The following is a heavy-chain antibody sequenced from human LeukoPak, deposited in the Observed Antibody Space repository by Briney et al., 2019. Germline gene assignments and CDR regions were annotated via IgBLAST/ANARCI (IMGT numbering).Heavy chain of an antibody. CDR1: GFTVSSNY. CDR2: IYSGGST. J-gene: IGHJ3*02. V-gene: IGHV3-53*04. D-gene: IGHD4-11*01. Sequence: GGSLRLSCAASGFTVSSNYMSWVRQAPGKGLEWVSVIYSGGSTYYADSVKGRFTISRHNSKSTLYLQMNSLRAEDTAVYYCASLQYHAFDIWGQGTMVTVSS. CDR3: ASLQYHAFDI.